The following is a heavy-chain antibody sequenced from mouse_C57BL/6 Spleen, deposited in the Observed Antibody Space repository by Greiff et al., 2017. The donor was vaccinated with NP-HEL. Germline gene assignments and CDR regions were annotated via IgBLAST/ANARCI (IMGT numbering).Heavy chain of an antibody. CDR3: TRERNDYDEIFDD. CDR1: GYTFTDYE. Sequence: QVQLKQSGAELVRPGASVTLSCKAWGYTFTDYEMHWVKQTPVHGLEWIGAIDPETGGTASNQKFKGQAILTADKSSRTAYMELRSLTAEDSAVYYCTRERNDYDEIFDDWGQGTTLTVSS. CDR2: IDPETGGT. J-gene: IGHJ2*01. V-gene: IGHV1-15*01. D-gene: IGHD2-4*01.